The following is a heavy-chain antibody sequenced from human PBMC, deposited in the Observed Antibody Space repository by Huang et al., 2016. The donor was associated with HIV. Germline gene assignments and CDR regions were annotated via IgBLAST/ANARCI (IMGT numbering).Heavy chain of an antibody. CDR2: ISYDGINK. CDR3: AKDGADEEWDIDY. D-gene: IGHD1-26*01. J-gene: IGHJ4*02. V-gene: IGHV3-30*18. CDR1: GFSFSTYG. Sequence: VQLVESGGGVVQPGRSLRLACAASGFSFSTYGLHWVRQAPGKGLDVVAVISYDGINKYYAHSVKGRFTISRDTSENKVYLQMNSLRHEDTAVYYCAKDGADEEWDIDYWGQGTLVTVSS.